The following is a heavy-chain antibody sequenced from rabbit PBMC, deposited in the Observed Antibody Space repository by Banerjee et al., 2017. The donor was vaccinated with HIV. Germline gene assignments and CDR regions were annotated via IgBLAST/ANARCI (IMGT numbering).Heavy chain of an antibody. Sequence: QSLEESGGDLVKPGASLTLTCTASGFSFSSSYWICWVRQAPGKGLEWIACVDVGNTGRTYYASWAKGRFTISKTSSTTVTLQMTTLTAADTATYFCARSFAGSRLTRLDLWGPGTLVTVS. D-gene: IGHD4-2*01. CDR2: VDVGNTGRT. CDR3: ARSFAGSRLTRLDL. CDR1: GFSFSSSYW. J-gene: IGHJ3*01. V-gene: IGHV1S40*01.